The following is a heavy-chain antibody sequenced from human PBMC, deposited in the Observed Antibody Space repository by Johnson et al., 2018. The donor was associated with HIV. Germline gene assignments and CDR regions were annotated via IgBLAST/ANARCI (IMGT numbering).Heavy chain of an antibody. D-gene: IGHD4-23*01. CDR2: IGTAGDT. CDR1: GFTFSSYD. Sequence: VQLVESGGGLVQPGGSLRLSCAASGFTFSSYDMHWVRQATGKGLEWVSAIGTAGDTYYPVAVKGRFTISRENAKNYLYLQMNSLRAGDTAVYYCARGDYGGNLDAFDIWGQGTMVTVSS. V-gene: IGHV3-13*01. CDR3: ARGDYGGNLDAFDI. J-gene: IGHJ3*02.